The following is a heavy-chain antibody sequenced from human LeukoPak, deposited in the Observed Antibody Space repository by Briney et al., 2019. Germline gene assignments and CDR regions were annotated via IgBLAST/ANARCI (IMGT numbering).Heavy chain of an antibody. D-gene: IGHD3-3*01. Sequence: GGSLRLSCAASGFTFSSYWMSWVRQAPGKGLEWVANIKQDGSEKYYVDSVKGRFTISRDNAKNSLYLQMNSLRAEDTAVYYCARGRGVVTIYYMDVWGKGTTVTVSS. CDR3: ARGRGVVTIYYMDV. J-gene: IGHJ6*03. CDR1: GFTFSSYW. CDR2: IKQDGSEK. V-gene: IGHV3-7*01.